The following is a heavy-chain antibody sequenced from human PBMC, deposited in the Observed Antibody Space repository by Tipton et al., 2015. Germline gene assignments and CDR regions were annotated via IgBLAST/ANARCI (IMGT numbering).Heavy chain of an antibody. CDR2: IYSIGST. V-gene: IGHV3-53*01. J-gene: IGHJ4*02. Sequence: SLRLSCAASGFNVSSNYMSWVRQAPGKGLEWVSVIYSIGSTYYADSVKGRFTISRENAKNSLYLQMNSLRAGDTAVYYCARDRTSEWEPSPGYWGQGTLVTVSS. D-gene: IGHD1-26*01. CDR1: GFNVSSNY. CDR3: ARDRTSEWEPSPGY.